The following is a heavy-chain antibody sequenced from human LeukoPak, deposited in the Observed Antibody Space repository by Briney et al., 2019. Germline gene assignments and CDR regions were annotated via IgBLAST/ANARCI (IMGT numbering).Heavy chain of an antibody. CDR1: GFTFSSYA. CDR3: AKGRALEVVAAFNY. V-gene: IGHV3-23*01. Sequence: GGSLRLSCAASGFTFSSYALGWVRQAPGKGLEWVSAISGSGANTYYADSVKGRFTISRDNSKNTLYLQMDSLRADDTAVYYCAKGRALEVVAAFNYWGQGTVVTVSS. J-gene: IGHJ4*02. CDR2: ISGSGANT. D-gene: IGHD2-15*01.